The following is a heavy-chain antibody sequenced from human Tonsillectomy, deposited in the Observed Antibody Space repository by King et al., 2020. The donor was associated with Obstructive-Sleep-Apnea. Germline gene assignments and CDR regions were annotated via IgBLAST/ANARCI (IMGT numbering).Heavy chain of an antibody. J-gene: IGHJ4*02. Sequence: VTLKESGPVLVKPTETLTLTCTVSGFSLSNARMGVSWIRQPPGKALEWLAHIFSNDEKSYSTSLKSRLTISKDTSKSQVVLTMTNIDPVDTATYYCARIMREYYDSSGYYRDYWGQGTLVTVSS. CDR1: GFSLSNARMG. CDR3: ARIMREYYDSSGYYRDY. CDR2: IFSNDEK. V-gene: IGHV2-26*01. D-gene: IGHD3-22*01.